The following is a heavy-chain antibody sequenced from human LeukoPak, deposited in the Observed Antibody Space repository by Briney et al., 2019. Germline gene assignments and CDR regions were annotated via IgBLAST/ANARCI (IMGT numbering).Heavy chain of an antibody. V-gene: IGHV4-59*08. Sequence: PSETLSLTCTVSGGSISSYYWSWIRQPPGKGPEWIGYIYYSGTTNYNPSLKSRVTISVDTSKNQFSLKLSSVTAADTAVYFCTRHMSYYYGMDVWGQGTTVTVSS. D-gene: IGHD3-10*02. CDR3: TRHMSYYYGMDV. CDR2: IYYSGTT. J-gene: IGHJ6*02. CDR1: GGSISSYY.